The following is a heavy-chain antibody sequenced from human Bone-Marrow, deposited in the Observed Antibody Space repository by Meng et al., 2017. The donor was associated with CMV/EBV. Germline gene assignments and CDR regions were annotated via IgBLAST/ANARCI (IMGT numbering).Heavy chain of an antibody. V-gene: IGHV3-30*04. Sequence: GGSLRLSCAASGFTFSSFATRWARQAPGKGLEWVSVISFDGTNKRHADSVRGRFTISRDNSKNILYLQMNSLGAEDTAIYYCARDYFYDGCGYYDYWGQGSLVTVSS. CDR1: GFTFSSFA. J-gene: IGHJ4*02. CDR2: ISFDGTNK. CDR3: ARDYFYDGCGYYDY. D-gene: IGHD3-22*01.